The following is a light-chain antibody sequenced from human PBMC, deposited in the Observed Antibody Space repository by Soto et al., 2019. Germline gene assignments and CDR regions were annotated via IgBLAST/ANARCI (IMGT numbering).Light chain of an antibody. CDR3: QQYDTNSRT. CDR1: QGISSY. V-gene: IGKV1-8*01. J-gene: IGKJ1*01. CDR2: DAS. Sequence: AIRMTQSPSSLSASTGDRVTITCRASQGISSYLAWYQQKPGKAPKFLMYDASSLERGVPPRFSGSGSGTEFTLTISSLQPDDFATYYCQQYDTNSRTFGQGTKVDIK.